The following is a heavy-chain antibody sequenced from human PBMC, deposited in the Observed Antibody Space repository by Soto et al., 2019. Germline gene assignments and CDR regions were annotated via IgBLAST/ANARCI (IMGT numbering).Heavy chain of an antibody. V-gene: IGHV4-30-4*01. D-gene: IGHD2-2*01. J-gene: IGHJ2*01. CDR1: GGSISSGDYY. CDR3: ARPSTPSLGYCSSTSCDGNWYFDL. CDR2: IYYSGST. Sequence: SETLSLTCTVSGGSISSGDYYWSWIRQPPGKGLEWIGYIYYSGSTYYNPSLKSRVTISVDTSKNQFSLKLSSVTAADTAVYYCARPSTPSLGYCSSTSCDGNWYFDLWGRGTLVTVSS.